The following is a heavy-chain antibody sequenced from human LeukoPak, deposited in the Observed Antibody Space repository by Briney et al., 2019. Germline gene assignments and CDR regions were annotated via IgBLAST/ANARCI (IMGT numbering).Heavy chain of an antibody. V-gene: IGHV3-30-3*01. D-gene: IGHD3-10*01. J-gene: IGHJ6*02. CDR2: ISYDGSNK. CDR3: VRPGYGLGPGYFYGLDV. CDR1: GFTFSSFA. Sequence: GGSLRLSCAASGFTFSSFAMHWVRQAPGKGLEWVAVISYDGSNKYFADSVRGRFTISRDNSKNTLYLQMNSLRAEDTAVYYCVRPGYGLGPGYFYGLDVWGQGTTVTVSS.